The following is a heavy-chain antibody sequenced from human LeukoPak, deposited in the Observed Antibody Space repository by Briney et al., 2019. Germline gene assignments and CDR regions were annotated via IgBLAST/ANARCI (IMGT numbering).Heavy chain of an antibody. D-gene: IGHD1-26*01. CDR1: GFTFSSYA. V-gene: IGHV3-23*01. CDR2: ISGSGGST. J-gene: IGHJ3*02. CDR3: AKDLRLVGATRKGNAFDI. Sequence: GGSLRLSCAASGFTFSSYAMSWVRQAPGKGLEWVSAISGSGGSTYYADSVKGRFTISRDNSKNTLYLQMNSLRAEDTAVYYCAKDLRLVGATRKGNAFDIWGQGTMVTVSS.